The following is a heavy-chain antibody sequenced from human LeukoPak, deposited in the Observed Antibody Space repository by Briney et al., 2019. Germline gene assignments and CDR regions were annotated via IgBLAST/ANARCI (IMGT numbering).Heavy chain of an antibody. CDR2: INHSGST. CDR3: ARRGYCTGGSCRNFDY. V-gene: IGHV4-34*01. Sequence: SETLSLTCAVYGGSFSGYYWSWIRQPPGKGLEWIGEINHSGSTNYNPSLKSRVTISVDTSKNQFSLKLSSVTAADTPVYYCARRGYCTGGSCRNFDYWGQGTLVTVSS. D-gene: IGHD2-15*01. CDR1: GGSFSGYY. J-gene: IGHJ4*02.